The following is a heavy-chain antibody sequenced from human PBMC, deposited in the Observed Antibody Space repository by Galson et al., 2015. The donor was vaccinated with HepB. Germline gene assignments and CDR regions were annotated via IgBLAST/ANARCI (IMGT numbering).Heavy chain of an antibody. CDR3: ARDRVLRSLGYWYFDL. V-gene: IGHV3-33*08. CDR1: GFTFSSYG. CDR2: IWYDGSNK. D-gene: IGHD4-17*01. J-gene: IGHJ2*01. Sequence: SLRLSCAASGFTFSSYGMHWVRQAPGKGLEWVAVIWYDGSNKYYADSVKGRFTISRDNFKTMVYMQMNSLRAEETAVYYCARDRVLRSLGYWYFDLWGRGTLVTVSS.